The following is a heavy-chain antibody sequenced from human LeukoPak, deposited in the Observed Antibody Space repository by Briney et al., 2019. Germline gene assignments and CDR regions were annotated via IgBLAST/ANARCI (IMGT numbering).Heavy chain of an antibody. J-gene: IGHJ4*02. CDR3: AKDVQRTSYLDY. V-gene: IGHV3-30*02. Sequence: PGGSLRLSCAASGFTFSSYGMHWVRQAPGKGLEWVAFIRYDGSNKYYADSVKGRFTISRGNSKNTLYLQMNSLRAEDTAVYYCAKDVQRTSYLDYWGQGTLVTVSS. CDR1: GFTFSSYG. CDR2: IRYDGSNK. D-gene: IGHD6-25*01.